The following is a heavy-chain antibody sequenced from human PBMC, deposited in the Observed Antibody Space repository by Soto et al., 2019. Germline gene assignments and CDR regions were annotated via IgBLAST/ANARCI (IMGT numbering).Heavy chain of an antibody. J-gene: IGHJ5*02. D-gene: IGHD4-17*01. Sequence: QVQLVQSGAEVKKPGASVKVSCKASGYTFTGYYMHWVRQAPGQGLEWMGWINPNSGGTNYAQKFQGWVTMNRDTSISTAYVERSRLRSDDTAVYYCARDRGMTTVPTEGRRQDWVWFDPWGQGTLVTVSS. CDR3: ARDRGMTTVPTEGRRQDWVWFDP. CDR1: GYTFTGYY. CDR2: INPNSGGT. V-gene: IGHV1-2*04.